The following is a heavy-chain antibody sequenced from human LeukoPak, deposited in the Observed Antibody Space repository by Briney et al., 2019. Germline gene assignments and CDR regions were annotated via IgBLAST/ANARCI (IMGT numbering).Heavy chain of an antibody. D-gene: IGHD2-15*01. CDR1: GFTFSNYW. Sequence: GGSLRLSCAASGFTFSNYWMHWVRQAPGKGLVWVSRINSDGSSTSYADSVKGRFTISRDNAKNTLYLQLNSLRAEDTAVYYCARGGFCSGGSCPVDYYYYMDVWGKGTTVTVSS. CDR2: INSDGSST. V-gene: IGHV3-74*01. CDR3: ARGGFCSGGSCPVDYYYYMDV. J-gene: IGHJ6*03.